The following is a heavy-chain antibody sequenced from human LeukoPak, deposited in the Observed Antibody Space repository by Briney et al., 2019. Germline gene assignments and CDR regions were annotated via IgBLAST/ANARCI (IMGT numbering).Heavy chain of an antibody. D-gene: IGHD6-13*01. J-gene: IGHJ5*02. CDR3: ARTMIAAAGINWFDP. CDR2: TYYRSKWYN. V-gene: IGHV6-1*01. Sequence: SQTLSLTCAISGDSVSSNSAAWNWIRQSPSRGLEWLGRTYYRSKWYNDYAVSVKGRITINPDTSKNQFSLQLNSVTPEDTAVYYCARTMIAAAGINWFDPWGQGTLVTVSS. CDR1: GDSVSSNSAA.